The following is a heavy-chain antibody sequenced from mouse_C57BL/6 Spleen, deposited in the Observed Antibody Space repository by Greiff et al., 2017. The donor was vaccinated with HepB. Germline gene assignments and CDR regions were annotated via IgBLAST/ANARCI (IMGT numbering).Heavy chain of an antibody. CDR1: GYAFSSSW. Sequence: VKVVESGPELVQPGASVKISCKASGYAFSSSWMNWVKQRPGKGLEWIGRIYPGDGDTNYNGKFKGKATLTADKSSSTAYMQLSSLTSEDSAVYFCARSGYWGQGTTLTVSS. V-gene: IGHV1-82*01. CDR3: ARSGY. J-gene: IGHJ2*01. CDR2: IYPGDGDT. D-gene: IGHD3-1*01.